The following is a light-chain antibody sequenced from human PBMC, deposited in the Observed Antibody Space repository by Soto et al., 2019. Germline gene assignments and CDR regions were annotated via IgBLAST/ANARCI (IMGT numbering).Light chain of an antibody. CDR3: AAWDDTLDWV. J-gene: IGLJ3*02. Sequence: QSVLTQPPSASGTPGQRVTISCSGSRSNIGSNTVNWYQQLPGTAPKLLIHSNEQRPSGVPDRFSGSKSGTSASLAISGLQSEDEADYFCAAWDDTLDWVFGGGTKLTAL. V-gene: IGLV1-44*01. CDR1: RSNIGSNT. CDR2: SNE.